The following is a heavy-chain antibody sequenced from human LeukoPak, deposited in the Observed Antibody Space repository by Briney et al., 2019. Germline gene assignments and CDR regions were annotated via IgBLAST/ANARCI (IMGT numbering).Heavy chain of an antibody. CDR3: ARGFAPSRNDAFDI. D-gene: IGHD1-1*01. CDR2: IFYSGIT. CDR1: GASISSSSYY. J-gene: IGHJ3*02. V-gene: IGHV4-39*01. Sequence: PSQTLSLTCTVSGASISSSSYYWGWIRQPPGKRLEWIGTIFYSGITYYNPSLKSRVTISVDTSKNQFSLKLSSVTAADTAVYYCARGFAPSRNDAFDIWGQGTTVTVSS.